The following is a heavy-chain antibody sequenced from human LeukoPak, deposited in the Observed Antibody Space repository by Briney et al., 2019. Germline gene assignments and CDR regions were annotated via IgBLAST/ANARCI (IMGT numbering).Heavy chain of an antibody. D-gene: IGHD6-19*01. CDR1: GGSISSSSYY. CDR3: AFRYSSGWYVY. Sequence: SETLSLTCTVSGGSISSSSYYWGWIRQPPGKGLEWIGSIYYSGSTYYNPSLKSRVTISVDTSKNQFSLKLSSVTAADTAVYYCAFRYSSGWYVYWGQGTLVTVPS. CDR2: IYYSGST. J-gene: IGHJ4*02. V-gene: IGHV4-39*07.